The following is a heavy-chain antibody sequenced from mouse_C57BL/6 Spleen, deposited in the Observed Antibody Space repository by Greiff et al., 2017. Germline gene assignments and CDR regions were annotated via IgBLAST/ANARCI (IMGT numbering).Heavy chain of an antibody. CDR3: AREGYDYDVYY. Sequence: EVQRVESGPGLVKPSQSLSLTCSVTGYSITSGYYWNWLRQFPGNKLEWMGYISYDGSNNYNASLKNRSSITRDTSKNQLLLKLNSVTTEDTATYYCAREGYDYDVYYWGQGTTLTVSS. CDR2: ISYDGSN. J-gene: IGHJ2*01. CDR1: GYSITSGYY. D-gene: IGHD2-4*01. V-gene: IGHV3-6*01.